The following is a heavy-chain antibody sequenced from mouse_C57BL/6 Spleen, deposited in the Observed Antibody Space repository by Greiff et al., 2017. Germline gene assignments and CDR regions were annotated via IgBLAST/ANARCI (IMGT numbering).Heavy chain of an antibody. CDR3: ARDYGKGRYYFDY. CDR1: GFTFSSYA. CDR2: ISDGGSYT. Sequence: EVQRVESGGGLVKPGGSLKLSCAASGFTFSSYAMSWVRQTPEKRLEWVATISDGGSYTYYPDNVKGRFSISRDNAKNNLYLQMSHLKSEDTAMYYCARDYGKGRYYFDYWGQGTTLTVSS. D-gene: IGHD2-1*01. V-gene: IGHV5-4*01. J-gene: IGHJ2*01.